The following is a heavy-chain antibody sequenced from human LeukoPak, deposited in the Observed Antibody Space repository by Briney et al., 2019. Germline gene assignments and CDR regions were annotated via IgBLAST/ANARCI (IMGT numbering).Heavy chain of an antibody. CDR2: IHNSGST. Sequence: PSETLSLTCTVSGGSVSSGSYYWSWIRQPPGKGLEWIGYIHNSGSTNYNPSLKSRVTISVDTSKNQFSLKLSSVTAADTAVYYCARVIAVAGNFDYWGQGTLVTVSS. V-gene: IGHV4-61*01. CDR3: ARVIAVAGNFDY. D-gene: IGHD6-19*01. J-gene: IGHJ4*02. CDR1: GGSVSSGSYY.